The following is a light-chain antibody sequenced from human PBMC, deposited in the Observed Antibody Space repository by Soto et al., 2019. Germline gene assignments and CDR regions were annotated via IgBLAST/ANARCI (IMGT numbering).Light chain of an antibody. CDR3: QQYNVLPLT. CDR2: VAS. CDR1: QSVSSN. J-gene: IGKJ4*01. V-gene: IGKV3-15*01. Sequence: EIVMTQSPATLSVSPGERATLSCRASQSVSSNLAWYQQKPGQTPNLLIYVASTRATGIPARFSGSGSGTEFTLTISSLQSEDFAVYYCQQYNVLPLTFGGGTKVEFK.